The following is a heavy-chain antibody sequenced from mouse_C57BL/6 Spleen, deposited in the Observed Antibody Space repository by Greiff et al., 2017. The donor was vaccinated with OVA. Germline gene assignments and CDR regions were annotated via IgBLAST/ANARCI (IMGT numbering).Heavy chain of an antibody. CDR2: INPNNGGT. J-gene: IGHJ3*01. Sequence: EVQLQQSGPELVKPGASVKISCKASGYTFTDYYMNWVKQSHGKSLEWIGDINPNNGGTSYNQKFKGKATLTVDKPSSTAYMELRSLTSEDSAVYYCARERFAYWGQGTLVTVSA. CDR1: GYTFTDYY. V-gene: IGHV1-26*01. CDR3: ARERFAY.